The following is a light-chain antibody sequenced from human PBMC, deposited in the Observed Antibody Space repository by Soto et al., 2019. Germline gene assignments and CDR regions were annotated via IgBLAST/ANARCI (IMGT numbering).Light chain of an antibody. Sequence: DIVMTQSPLSLPVTPGEPASISCRSSQSLLDSSGYNYLDWYLQKPGQPPQLLIYLGSNRAPGAPDRFSRSGSGTEFTVKISRVEAEDVGIYYCMQRLQTPLTFGGGTKVEIK. CDR1: QSLLDSSGYNY. CDR3: MQRLQTPLT. J-gene: IGKJ4*01. CDR2: LGS. V-gene: IGKV2-28*01.